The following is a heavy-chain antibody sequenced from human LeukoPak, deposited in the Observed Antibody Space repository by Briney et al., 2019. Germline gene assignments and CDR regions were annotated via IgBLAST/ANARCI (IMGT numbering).Heavy chain of an antibody. CDR1: GYTFTSYY. CDR3: ARTRYCSSTSCPDFDY. CDR2: INPSGGST. Sequence: ASVKVSCKASGYTFTSYYMHWVRQAPGQGLEWVGIINPSGGSTSYAQKFQGRVTMTRDTSTSTVYMELSSLRSDDTAVYYCARTRYCSSTSCPDFDYWGQGTLVTVSS. D-gene: IGHD2-2*01. J-gene: IGHJ4*02. V-gene: IGHV1-46*01.